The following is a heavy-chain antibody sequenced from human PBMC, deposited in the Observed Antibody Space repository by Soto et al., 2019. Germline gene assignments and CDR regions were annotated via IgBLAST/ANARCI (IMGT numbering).Heavy chain of an antibody. Sequence: SETLSLTCTFSGFSISSGFYYWSWIRQSPGKGLEWIGYISNSGSTGYNPSLKTRLSMSVDRSKNQFTLRLTSVTAADTAVYFCATESGSTYGYFDYWGQGTQVNVSS. CDR2: ISNSGST. J-gene: IGHJ4*02. CDR1: GFSISSGFYY. V-gene: IGHV4-30-4*08. D-gene: IGHD5-18*01. CDR3: ATESGSTYGYFDY.